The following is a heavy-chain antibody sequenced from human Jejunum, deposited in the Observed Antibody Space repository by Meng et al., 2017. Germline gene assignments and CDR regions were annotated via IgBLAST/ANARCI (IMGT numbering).Heavy chain of an antibody. CDR1: GFTFSSCE. J-gene: IGHJ4*02. CDR2: TTGSGKTT. CDR3: AREGSSWSMVDY. Sequence: GESLKISCTASGFTFSSCEMSWVRQAPGKALEWISYTTGSGKTTYYADSVRGRFTISRDNARNSLYLQMSSLTVEDTAVYYCAREGSSWSMVDYWGQGTLVTGSS. V-gene: IGHV3-48*03. D-gene: IGHD6-13*01.